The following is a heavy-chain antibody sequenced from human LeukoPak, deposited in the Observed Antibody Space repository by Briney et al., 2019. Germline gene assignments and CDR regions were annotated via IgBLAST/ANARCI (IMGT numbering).Heavy chain of an antibody. V-gene: IGHV4-38-2*01. CDR3: ARVRYNYGDSDY. CDR1: GYSISSGYY. CDR2: IYHNGNT. J-gene: IGHJ4*02. D-gene: IGHD5-18*01. Sequence: SETLSLTCAVSGYSISSGYYWGWIRQPPGKGLEWIGTIYHNGNTYYNPSLKSRVTISVDTSRNQFSLKLSSVTAADTAVYYCARVRYNYGDSDYWGQGTLVTVSS.